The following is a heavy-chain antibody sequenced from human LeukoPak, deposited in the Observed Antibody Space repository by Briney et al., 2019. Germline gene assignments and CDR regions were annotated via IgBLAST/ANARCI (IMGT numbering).Heavy chain of an antibody. CDR2: ISGSGGST. CDR3: AKFKGLTYPNYSMDV. Sequence: PGGSLRLSCAASGFTFSSCAMTWVRQAPGEGLEWVSAISGSGGSTYYADSVKGRFTISRDNSKNTLYLQMSSLRAEDTAVYYCAKFKGLTYPNYSMDVWGKGTTVTVSS. J-gene: IGHJ6*03. V-gene: IGHV3-23*01. CDR1: GFTFSSCA.